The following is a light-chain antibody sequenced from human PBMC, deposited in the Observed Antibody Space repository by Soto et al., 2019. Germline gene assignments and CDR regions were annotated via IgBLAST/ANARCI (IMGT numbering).Light chain of an antibody. Sequence: QSALTQPPSASGSPGQSVTISCTGTSRDVGGNDLVSWYQQHPGKVPKLLIHEVNKRPSGVPDRFSGSKSGNTASLTVSGLQAEDEADYYCSSVAGSDVVFGGGTKVTVL. J-gene: IGLJ2*01. CDR3: SSVAGSDVV. V-gene: IGLV2-8*01. CDR2: EVN. CDR1: SRDVGGNDL.